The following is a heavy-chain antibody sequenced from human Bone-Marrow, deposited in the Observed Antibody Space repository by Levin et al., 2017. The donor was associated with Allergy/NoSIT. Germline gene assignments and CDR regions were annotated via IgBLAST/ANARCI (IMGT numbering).Heavy chain of an antibody. D-gene: IGHD6-13*01. V-gene: IGHV3-7*01. Sequence: GGSLRLSCAASGFTFSIYWMTWVRQAPGKGLEWVANIKQDGSEKYCVDSVKGRFTISRDNAKNSLYLQMNSLRAEDTAVYYCARGRGAGQQLIYWGQGTLVTVSS. CDR2: IKQDGSEK. CDR3: ARGRGAGQQLIY. CDR1: GFTFSIYW. J-gene: IGHJ4*02.